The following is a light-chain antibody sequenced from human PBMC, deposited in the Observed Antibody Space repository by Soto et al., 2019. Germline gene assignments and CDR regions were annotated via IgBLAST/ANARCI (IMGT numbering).Light chain of an antibody. J-gene: IGLJ1*01. CDR1: SSDIRYYDY. CDR3: SSHSSSSAYYV. V-gene: IGLV2-14*01. CDR2: EVN. Sequence: QSALTQPASVSGSPGQSITISSTGTSSDIRYYDYVSWYQHHSGKAPKLIIYEVNNRPSGVSNRFSGSKSVNAASLTISGLQAEDEADYYCSSHSSSSAYYVFGTGTKVTVL.